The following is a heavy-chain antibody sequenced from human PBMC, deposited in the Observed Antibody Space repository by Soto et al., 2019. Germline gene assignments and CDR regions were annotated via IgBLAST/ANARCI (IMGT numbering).Heavy chain of an antibody. CDR1: GYTFTSYG. J-gene: IGHJ3*02. CDR3: AIDTRDSQYCSGGSCYSKRDAFDI. Sequence: ASVKVSCKASGYTFTSYGISWVRQAPGQGLEWMGWISAYNGNTNYAQKLQGRVTMTTDTSTSTAYMELRSLRSDDTAVYYCAIDTRDSQYCSGGSCYSKRDAFDIWGQGTMVTVSS. V-gene: IGHV1-18*01. D-gene: IGHD2-15*01. CDR2: ISAYNGNT.